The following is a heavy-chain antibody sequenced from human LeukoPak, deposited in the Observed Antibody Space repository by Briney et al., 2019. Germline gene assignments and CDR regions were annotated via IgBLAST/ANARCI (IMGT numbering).Heavy chain of an antibody. CDR3: ARDLYDSSGYYPYYFDY. D-gene: IGHD3-22*01. J-gene: IGHJ4*02. CDR1: GGTFSSYA. Sequence: GSSVKVSCKASGGTFSSYAISWVRQAPGQGLEWMGWINPNSGGTNYAQKFQGRVTMTRDTSISTAYMELSRLRSDDTAVYYCARDLYDSSGYYPYYFDYWGQGTLVTVSS. CDR2: INPNSGGT. V-gene: IGHV1-2*02.